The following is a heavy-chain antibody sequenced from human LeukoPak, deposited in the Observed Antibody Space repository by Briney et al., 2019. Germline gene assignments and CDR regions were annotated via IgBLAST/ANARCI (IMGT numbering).Heavy chain of an antibody. D-gene: IGHD6-19*01. V-gene: IGHV4-34*01. CDR3: ARDRAPGQYYFDY. J-gene: IGHJ4*02. CDR1: GGSFSGYY. Sequence: SETLSLTCAVYGGSFSGYYWSWIRQPPGKGLEWIGEINHSGSTNYNASLKSRVTISVDTSKNRFSLKLSSVTAADTAVYYCARDRAPGQYYFDYWGQGTLVTVSS. CDR2: INHSGST.